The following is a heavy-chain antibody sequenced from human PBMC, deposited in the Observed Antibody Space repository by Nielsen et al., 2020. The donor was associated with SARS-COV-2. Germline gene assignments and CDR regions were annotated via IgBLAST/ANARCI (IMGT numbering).Heavy chain of an antibody. J-gene: IGHJ4*02. Sequence: GESLKISCAASGFNFSDYFMAWIRQVPGKGLHSVSYIINSNRYTKYADSVMGRFTISRDNTKNSLYLQMDSLRVEDTAVYFCARATLHSLRSSWFEGIDSWGQGTLVTVSS. CDR2: IINSNRYT. CDR3: ARATLHSLRSSWFEGIDS. CDR1: GFNFSDYF. D-gene: IGHD3-10*01. V-gene: IGHV3-11*05.